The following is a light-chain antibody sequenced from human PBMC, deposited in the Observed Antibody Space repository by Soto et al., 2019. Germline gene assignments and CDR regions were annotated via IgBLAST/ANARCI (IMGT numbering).Light chain of an antibody. J-gene: IGLJ1*01. CDR1: SSDVGGYNY. Sequence: QSALTQPASVSGSPGQSITISCTGTSSDVGGYNYVSWYQQQPGKAPKFMIYDVTNRPSGVSNRFSGFKSGNTASLTISGLQAEDEADYYCCSYTTSNTRQIVFGTGTKVTVL. V-gene: IGLV2-14*01. CDR2: DVT. CDR3: CSYTTSNTRQIV.